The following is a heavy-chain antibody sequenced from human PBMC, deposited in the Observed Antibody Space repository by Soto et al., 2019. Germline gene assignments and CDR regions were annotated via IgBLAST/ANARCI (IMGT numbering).Heavy chain of an antibody. V-gene: IGHV4-59*01. CDR3: ARGGRGSGLYFLYYFDL. J-gene: IGHJ4*02. CDR1: AGSLSNYY. Sequence: SETLSLTCSVSAGSLSNYYWTWIRQSPGKGLEWIGEIYHTGSTKYNPSLKSRVAISVDMSKKQFSLTLSSVTPADTAVYYCARGGRGSGLYFLYYFDLWGQGTLVTVSS. D-gene: IGHD3-16*01. CDR2: IYHTGST.